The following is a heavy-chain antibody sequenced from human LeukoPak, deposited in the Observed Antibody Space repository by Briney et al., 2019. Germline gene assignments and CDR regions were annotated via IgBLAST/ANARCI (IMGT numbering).Heavy chain of an antibody. D-gene: IGHD6-13*01. CDR1: GFTFTSYW. Sequence: GGSLRLSCAASGFTFTSYWINWVRQAPGKGLEWVAVINQDGSEKYYVDSVKGRFTISRDNAKNSLYLQMNSLRAEDTAVYYCAKGVAAAGAFDYWGQGTLVTVSS. V-gene: IGHV3-7*01. CDR3: AKGVAAAGAFDY. J-gene: IGHJ4*02. CDR2: INQDGSEK.